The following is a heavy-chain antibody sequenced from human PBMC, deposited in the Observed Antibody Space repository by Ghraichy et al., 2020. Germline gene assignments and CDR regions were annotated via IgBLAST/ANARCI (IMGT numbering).Heavy chain of an antibody. CDR2: IKRDGSEK. CDR1: GFTFSSYW. D-gene: IGHD4-17*01. Sequence: GGPLRLSCAASGFTFSSYWMNWVRQAPGKGLEWVANIKRDGSEKYYVDSVKGRFTISRDNAKNSLYLQMNSLRAEDTAVYYCARAYWVTRDYYYGMDVWGQGTTVTVSS. CDR3: ARAYWVTRDYYYGMDV. J-gene: IGHJ6*02. V-gene: IGHV3-7*01.